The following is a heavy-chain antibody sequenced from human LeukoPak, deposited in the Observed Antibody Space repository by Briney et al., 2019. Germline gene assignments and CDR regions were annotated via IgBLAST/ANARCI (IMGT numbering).Heavy chain of an antibody. V-gene: IGHV3-66*01. J-gene: IGHJ3*01. D-gene: IGHD3-9*01. CDR3: ARGGSPGYNYNAFDL. CDR2: IYSGGST. Sequence: GGSLRLSCAASGFTVSSNYMSWVRQAPGKGLEWVSVIYSGGSTYYADSVKGRFTIPRDNSKNTLYLQMNSLRAEDTAVFYCARGGSPGYNYNAFDLWGQGTMVTVSS. CDR1: GFTVSSNY.